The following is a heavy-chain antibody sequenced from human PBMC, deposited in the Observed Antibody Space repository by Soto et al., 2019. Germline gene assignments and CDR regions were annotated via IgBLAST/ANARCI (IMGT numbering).Heavy chain of an antibody. J-gene: IGHJ4*02. D-gene: IGHD1-7*01. CDR3: ARDFNWNYFFDY. Sequence: PGGSLRLSCAASGFTFSSYAMSWVRQAPGKGLEWVSAISGSGGSTYYADSVKGRFTISRDNSKNTLYLQMNSLRAEDTAVYYCARDFNWNYFFDYWGQGTLVTVPQ. CDR1: GFTFSSYA. CDR2: ISGSGGST. V-gene: IGHV3-23*01.